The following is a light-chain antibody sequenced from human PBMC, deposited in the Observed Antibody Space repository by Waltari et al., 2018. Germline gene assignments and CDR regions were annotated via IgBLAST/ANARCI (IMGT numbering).Light chain of an antibody. CDR1: QGISSY. CDR3: QQLNSYPPYS. CDR2: AAS. Sequence: DIQLTQSPSFLSASVGDRVTITCRASQGISSYLAWYQQKPGKAPKLLIYAASTLQRGVPSRFSGSGSGTEFTLTISSLQPEDFATYYCQQLNSYPPYSFGQGTKLEIK. V-gene: IGKV1-9*01. J-gene: IGKJ2*03.